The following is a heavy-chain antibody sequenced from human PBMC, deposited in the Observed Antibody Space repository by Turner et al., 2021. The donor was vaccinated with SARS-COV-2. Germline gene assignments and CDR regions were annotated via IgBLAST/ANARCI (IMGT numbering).Heavy chain of an antibody. CDR1: GFPFSSYG. V-gene: IGHV3-33*01. Sequence: QVQLVESGGGVVQPGRSLSLSCAASGFPFSSYGMHWVRQAPGKGLEWVAVIWYDGSNKYYADSVKGRFTISRDNSKNTLYLQMNSLRAEDTAVYYCARDKGEGSSGWLIPSGSYYFDYWGQGTLVTVSS. CDR2: IWYDGSNK. D-gene: IGHD6-19*01. CDR3: ARDKGEGSSGWLIPSGSYYFDY. J-gene: IGHJ4*02.